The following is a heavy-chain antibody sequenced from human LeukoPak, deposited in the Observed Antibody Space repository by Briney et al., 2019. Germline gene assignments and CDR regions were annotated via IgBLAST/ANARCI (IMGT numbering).Heavy chain of an antibody. CDR3: ARSPDSYYFYYDMDV. J-gene: IGHJ6*02. CDR2: ISSSSFYI. V-gene: IGHV3-21*01. Sequence: GGSLRLSCAASGFTFSSYSMNWVRQAPGKGLEWVSSISSSSFYIYYPDSVKGRFTISRDNAKSSLYLQMNSLRAEDTAVYYCARSPDSYYFYYDMDVWGQGTTVTVSS. CDR1: GFTFSSYS.